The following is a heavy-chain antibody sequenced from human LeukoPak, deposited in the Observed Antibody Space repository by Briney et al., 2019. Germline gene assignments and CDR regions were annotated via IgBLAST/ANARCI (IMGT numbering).Heavy chain of an antibody. CDR1: GYTFTGYY. J-gene: IGHJ4*02. D-gene: IGHD6-13*01. Sequence: ASVKVSCKASGYTFTGYYMHWLRQAPGLGLEWMGRINPNSGGTDYAQKFQGRVTMTRDTSISTAYMELSRLRSDDTAIYYCATAGLSSSWAYWGQGTLVTVSS. CDR3: ATAGLSSSWAY. V-gene: IGHV1-2*06. CDR2: INPNSGGT.